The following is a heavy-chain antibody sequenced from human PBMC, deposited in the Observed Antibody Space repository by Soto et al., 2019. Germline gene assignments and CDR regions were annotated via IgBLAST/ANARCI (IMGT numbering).Heavy chain of an antibody. CDR1: GFAFSNYE. J-gene: IGHJ4*02. V-gene: IGHV3-48*03. D-gene: IGHD3-3*02. CDR2: ISLSGSTI. CDR3: ARESFSASPNFFDY. Sequence: GGSLRLSCAASGFAFSNYEMNWVRQAPGRGLEWVSYISLSGSTIYYADSVKGRFTISRDDAKNSLYLQMNSLRADDTAVYYCARESFSASPNFFDYWGQGTLVTVSS.